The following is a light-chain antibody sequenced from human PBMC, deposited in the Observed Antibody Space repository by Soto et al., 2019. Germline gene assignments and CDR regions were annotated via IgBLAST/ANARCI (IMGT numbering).Light chain of an antibody. CDR1: QSIGNR. CDR3: QHYGGLWT. J-gene: IGKJ1*01. V-gene: IGKV1-5*01. Sequence: DLQITQSPSTLSPSIGDRISISCRASQSIGNRLAWYQQKPGTAPKVLIYDASTLESGVPSRFSGSGSGTNFILTISSLQPDDFATYYCQHYGGLWTFGLGTKVDIK. CDR2: DAS.